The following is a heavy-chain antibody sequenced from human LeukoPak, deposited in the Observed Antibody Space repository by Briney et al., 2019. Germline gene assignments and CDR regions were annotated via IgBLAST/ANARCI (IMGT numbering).Heavy chain of an antibody. D-gene: IGHD6-13*01. CDR3: ARERRAFYSSNTGVYFDY. CDR1: GGSISSYY. Sequence: SETLSLTCTVSGGSISSYYWSWIRQPPGKGLEWIGYIYYSGSTNHNPSLKSRVTISVDTPKNQFSLKLSSVTPADTAVYYCARERRAFYSSNTGVYFDYWGQGTLVTVSS. CDR2: IYYSGST. V-gene: IGHV4-59*01. J-gene: IGHJ4*02.